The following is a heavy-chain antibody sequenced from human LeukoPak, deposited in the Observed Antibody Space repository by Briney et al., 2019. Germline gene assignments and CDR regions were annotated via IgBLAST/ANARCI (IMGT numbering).Heavy chain of an antibody. J-gene: IGHJ5*02. Sequence: GGSLRLSCAASGFTFSSYAMSWGRQAPGKGLEWVSGISGSGDNTYYADSVKGRFTISRDNSKNTLYLQMNSLRADDTAVYYCAKGGLVHRFDPWGQGTLVTVSS. CDR2: ISGSGDNT. V-gene: IGHV3-23*01. D-gene: IGHD4/OR15-4a*01. CDR1: GFTFSSYA. CDR3: AKGGLVHRFDP.